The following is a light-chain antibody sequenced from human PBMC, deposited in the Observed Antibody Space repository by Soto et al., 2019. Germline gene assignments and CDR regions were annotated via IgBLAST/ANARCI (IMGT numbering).Light chain of an antibody. CDR2: GAS. CDR3: RQYGSLYT. J-gene: IGKJ2*01. CDR1: QSVSSSY. V-gene: IGKV3-20*01. Sequence: EIVLRQFPGILSLSPGQRATPSSRASQSVSSSYLAWYQHKPGQGPRLLIYGASSRATGIPDRFSGSWSVIDFTLTISRMEPEDFAMDYCRQYGSLYTFHQGTNLDI.